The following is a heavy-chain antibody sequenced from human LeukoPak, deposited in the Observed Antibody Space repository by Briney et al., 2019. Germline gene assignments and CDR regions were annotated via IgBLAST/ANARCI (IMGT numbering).Heavy chain of an antibody. CDR2: IYTSGST. Sequence: SETLSLTCTVSGGSISSYYWSWIRQPAGKGLEWIGRIYTSGSTNYNPSLKSRVTMSVDTSKNQFSLKLSSVTAADTAVYYCARGVQYYYGSGTYYYYMDVWGKGTTVTISS. J-gene: IGHJ6*03. CDR3: ARGVQYYYGSGTYYYYMDV. V-gene: IGHV4-4*07. CDR1: GGSISSYY. D-gene: IGHD3-10*01.